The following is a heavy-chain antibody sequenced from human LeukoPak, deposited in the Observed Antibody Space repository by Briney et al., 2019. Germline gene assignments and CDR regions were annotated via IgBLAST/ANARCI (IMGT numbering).Heavy chain of an antibody. V-gene: IGHV3-21*01. Sequence: GGSLRLSCAASGFTFSSYSMNWVRQAPGKGLEWVSSISSSSSYIYYADSVKGRFTISRDNAKNSLYLQVNSLRAEDTAVYYCARDFYGDYSLVNWFDHWGQGTLVTVSS. J-gene: IGHJ5*02. D-gene: IGHD4-17*01. CDR1: GFTFSSYS. CDR2: ISSSSSYI. CDR3: ARDFYGDYSLVNWFDH.